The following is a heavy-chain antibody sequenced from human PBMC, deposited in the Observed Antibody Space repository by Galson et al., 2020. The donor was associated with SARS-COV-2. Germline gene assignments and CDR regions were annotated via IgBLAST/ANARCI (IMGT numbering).Heavy chain of an antibody. V-gene: IGHV3-33*01. J-gene: IGHJ6*02. CDR2: IWYDGSNK. Sequence: GGSLRLSYAASGFTFSSYGMHWVRQAPGKGLEWVAVIWYDGSNKYYADSVKGRFTISRDNSKNTLYLQMNSLRAEDTAVYYCAAELSDYYGSGSYYNGYGMDVWGQGTTVTVSS. D-gene: IGHD3-10*01. CDR1: GFTFSSYG. CDR3: AAELSDYYGSGSYYNGYGMDV.